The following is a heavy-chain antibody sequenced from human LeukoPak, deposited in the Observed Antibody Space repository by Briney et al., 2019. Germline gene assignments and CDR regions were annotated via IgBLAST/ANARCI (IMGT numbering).Heavy chain of an antibody. CDR3: ASRSNGSGGAFDI. J-gene: IGHJ3*02. CDR2: IWYDGSNK. CDR1: GFTFSSYG. Sequence: GGSLRLSCAASGFTFSSYGMHWVRQAPGKGLEWVAVIWYDGSNKYYADSVKGRFTISRDNSKNTLYLQMNSLRAEDTAVYYCASRSNGSGGAFDIWGQGTMVTVSS. D-gene: IGHD3-10*01. V-gene: IGHV3-33*01.